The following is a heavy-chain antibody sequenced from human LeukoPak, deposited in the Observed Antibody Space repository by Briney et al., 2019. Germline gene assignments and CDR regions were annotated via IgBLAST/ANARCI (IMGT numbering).Heavy chain of an antibody. D-gene: IGHD2-15*01. CDR2: VFYSGDT. CDR1: GGSISSYY. Sequence: SETLSLTCTVSGGSISSYYWTWIRQPPGKGLEWIGLVFYSGDTNYNPSLQSRVTISVDPSENQFSLTLSSVTDADTAVYYCARSLNVVLVGGAWFDPWGQGILVTVSS. CDR3: ARSLNVVLVGGAWFDP. V-gene: IGHV4-59*01. J-gene: IGHJ5*02.